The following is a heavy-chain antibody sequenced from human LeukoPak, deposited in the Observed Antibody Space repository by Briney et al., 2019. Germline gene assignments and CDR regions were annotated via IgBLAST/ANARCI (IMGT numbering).Heavy chain of an antibody. CDR3: ARDKPVGATLFDY. CDR2: MKQDGSKK. Sequence: GGSLRLSCAASGFTFSTYWMSWVRQAPGKGLEWVANMKQDGSKKYYVDSVKGRFTISRDNAKNSLYLEMNSLRAEDTAVYYCARDKPVGATLFDYWGQGTLVTVSS. V-gene: IGHV3-7*01. J-gene: IGHJ4*02. CDR1: GFTFSTYW. D-gene: IGHD1-26*01.